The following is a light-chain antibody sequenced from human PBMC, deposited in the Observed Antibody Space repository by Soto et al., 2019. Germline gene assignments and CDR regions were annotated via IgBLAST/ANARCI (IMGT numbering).Light chain of an antibody. V-gene: IGLV7-46*01. CDR2: DTT. CDR1: TGAVTNGHY. J-gene: IGLJ1*01. CDR3: LLSHTGPYV. Sequence: QAVVTQERSLTVSPGWTVTLTCGSSTGAVTNGHYPYWFQQKPGQAPRTLIYDTTNRHSWTPARFSGSLLGGKAALTLSGAQPEDEAEYYRLLSHTGPYVCGNGTK.